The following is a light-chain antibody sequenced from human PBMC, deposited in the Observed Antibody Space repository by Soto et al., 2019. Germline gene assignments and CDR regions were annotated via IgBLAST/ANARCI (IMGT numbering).Light chain of an antibody. CDR2: TAS. CDR1: QGGTRW. V-gene: IGKV1-12*01. Sequence: DIQLTQSPASVSAAIGDRVTMTCRASQGGTRWLAWYQQKPGRAPKLLIYTASSLQTGVPSRFRASGFGTDFTLTISSLQPEDFATYYCQQANTFPLTFGGGTKVEIK. J-gene: IGKJ4*01. CDR3: QQANTFPLT.